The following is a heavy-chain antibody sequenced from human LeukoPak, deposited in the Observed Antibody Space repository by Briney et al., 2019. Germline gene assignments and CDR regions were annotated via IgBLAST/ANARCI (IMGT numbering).Heavy chain of an antibody. D-gene: IGHD3-9*01. CDR1: GYTFTGYY. CDR3: ARVSVGRRYYDILTGSRYYYYYYGMDV. CDR2: INPNSGGT. Sequence: GASVKVPCKASGYTFTGYYMHWVRQAPGQGLEWMGWINPNSGGTNYAQKFQGRVTMTRDTSISTAYMELSRLRSDDTAVYYCARVSVGRRYYDILTGSRYYYYYYGMDVWGQGTTVTVSS. J-gene: IGHJ6*02. V-gene: IGHV1-2*02.